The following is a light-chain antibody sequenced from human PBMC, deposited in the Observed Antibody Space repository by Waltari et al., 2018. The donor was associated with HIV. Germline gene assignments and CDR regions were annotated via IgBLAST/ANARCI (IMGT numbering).Light chain of an antibody. Sequence: HSALTQPRSVSGSPGQSVTISCTGTSRAIGAYDYVSWFQKFPGRAPKLLIFDVNKRPSGVPDRFSGFKSGDTASLTISGLQPDDESDYFCSSYGGVASYLIFGGGTTLTVL. CDR1: SRAIGAYDY. J-gene: IGLJ2*01. V-gene: IGLV2-11*01. CDR2: DVN. CDR3: SSYGGVASYLI.